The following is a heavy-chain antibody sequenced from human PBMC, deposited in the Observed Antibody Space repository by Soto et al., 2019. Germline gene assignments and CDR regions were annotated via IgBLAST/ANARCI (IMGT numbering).Heavy chain of an antibody. CDR2: ISYDGSNK. Sequence: GGSLRLSCAASGFTFSSYGMHWVRQAPGKGLEWVAVISYDGSNKYYADSVKGRFTISRDNSKNTLYLQMNSLRAEDTAVYYCAKDRTAVFQHWGQGTLVTVSS. J-gene: IGHJ1*01. V-gene: IGHV3-30*18. CDR3: AKDRTAVFQH. CDR1: GFTFSSYG.